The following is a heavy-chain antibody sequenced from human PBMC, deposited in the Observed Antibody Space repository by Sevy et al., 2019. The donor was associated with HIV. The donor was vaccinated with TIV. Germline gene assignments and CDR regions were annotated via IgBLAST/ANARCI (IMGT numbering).Heavy chain of an antibody. Sequence: SGPTLVKPTQTLTLTCTYSGFSLNIDNVGVGWIRQPPGKALEWLALIYWNDVKRYSPSLKSRLTITKDTSKNQVVLXXXXXXXXXXXXXXXXXXXXXXXXXXXXXXFYGLDVWGPGTTVTVSS. CDR2: IYWNDVK. CDR1: GFSLNIDNVG. V-gene: IGHV2-5*01. CDR3: XXXXXXXXXXXXXXXFYGLDV. J-gene: IGHJ6*02.